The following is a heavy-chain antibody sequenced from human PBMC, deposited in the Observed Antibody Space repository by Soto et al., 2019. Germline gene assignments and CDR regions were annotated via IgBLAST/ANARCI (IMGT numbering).Heavy chain of an antibody. Sequence: ASVKVSCKASGYTFTSYYMHWVRQAPGQGLEWMGIINPSCGSTSYAQKFQGRVTMTRDTSTSTVYMELSSLRSEDTAVYYCAPDLGSGYWTLDYWGPGTLVTVS. V-gene: IGHV1-46*01. J-gene: IGHJ4*02. CDR2: INPSCGST. CDR1: GYTFTSYY. CDR3: APDLGSGYWTLDY. D-gene: IGHD3-10*01.